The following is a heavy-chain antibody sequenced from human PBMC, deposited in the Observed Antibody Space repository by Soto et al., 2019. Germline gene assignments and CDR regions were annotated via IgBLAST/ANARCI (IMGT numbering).Heavy chain of an antibody. CDR2: INHSGST. D-gene: IGHD6-13*01. CDR1: GGSFSGYY. Sequence: SGTLSLTCAVYGGSFSGYYWCWIRQPPGKGLEWIGEINHSGSTNYNPSLKSRVTISVDTSKNQFSLKLSSVTAADTAVYYCARGREQQLVRYFDCRGQGTLVPVSS. V-gene: IGHV4-34*01. CDR3: ARGREQQLVRYFDC. J-gene: IGHJ4*02.